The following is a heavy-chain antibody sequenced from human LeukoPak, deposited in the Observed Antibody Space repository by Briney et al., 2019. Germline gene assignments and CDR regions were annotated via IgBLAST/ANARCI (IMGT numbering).Heavy chain of an antibody. J-gene: IGHJ4*02. CDR1: GFTFSSYA. CDR3: AKEMIVVEPAAIYPFDY. CDR2: ISGSGGST. Sequence: GGSLRLSCAASGFTFSSYAMSWVRQAPGKGLEWVSAISGSGGSTYYADSVKGRFTISRDNSKNTLYLQMNSLRAEDTAVYYCAKEMIVVEPAAIYPFDYWGQGTLVTVSS. D-gene: IGHD2-2*02. V-gene: IGHV3-23*01.